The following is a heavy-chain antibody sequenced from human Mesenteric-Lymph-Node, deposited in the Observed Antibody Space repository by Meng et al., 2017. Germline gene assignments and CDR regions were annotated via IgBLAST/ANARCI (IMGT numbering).Heavy chain of an antibody. CDR2: IYGYGAT. V-gene: IGHV3-66*03. J-gene: IGHJ4*02. CDR3: VKGSMMAPATLDY. D-gene: IGHD3-16*01. Sequence: EVQLVGTGGGLIQPGGSLGPSWAASKFTVSSTYLSWVRQAPGKGLEWVSTIYGYGATYYADSVKGRFTISRVNSNRTLYLQMNNLKPEDTAVYYCVKGSMMAPATLDYWGRGTLVTVSS. CDR1: KFTVSSTY.